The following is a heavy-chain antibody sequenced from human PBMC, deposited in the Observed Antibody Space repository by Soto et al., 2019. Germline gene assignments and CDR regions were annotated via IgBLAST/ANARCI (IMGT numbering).Heavy chain of an antibody. CDR3: ATPRSRASYLWSFDP. J-gene: IGHJ5*02. D-gene: IGHD3-22*01. CDR1: GGSISSYY. V-gene: IGHV4-4*07. CDR2: IYTSGST. Sequence: SETLSLTCTVSGGSISSYYWSWIRQPAGKGLEWIGRIYTSGSTNYNPSLKSRVTMLVDTSTNQFSLKLSSVTAADTAVYYCATPRSRASYLWSFDPWGQGTLLTVSS.